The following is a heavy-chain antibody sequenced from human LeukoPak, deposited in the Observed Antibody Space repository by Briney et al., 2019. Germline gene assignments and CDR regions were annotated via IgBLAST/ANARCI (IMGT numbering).Heavy chain of an antibody. CDR3: ATATILNDAFDI. D-gene: IGHD2-8*01. J-gene: IGHJ3*02. Sequence: GASVKVSCKVSGYTLTELSMHWVRQAPGKGLEWMGGFDPEDGETIYAQKFQGRVTMTEDTSTDTAYMELSSLRSEDTAVYYCATATILNDAFDIWGQGTMVTVSS. V-gene: IGHV1-24*01. CDR2: FDPEDGET. CDR1: GYTLTELS.